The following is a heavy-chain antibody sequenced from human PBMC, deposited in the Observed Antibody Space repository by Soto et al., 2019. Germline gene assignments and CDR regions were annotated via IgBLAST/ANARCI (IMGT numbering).Heavy chain of an antibody. Sequence: ASVKVSCKASGYTFTSYYMHWVRQAPGQGLEWMGIINPSGGSTSYAQKFQGRVTMTRDTSTSTVYMELSSLRSEDTATYYCARAYKGIAVAATGYPRTLGYYYGMDVWGQGTTVTVSS. V-gene: IGHV1-46*01. J-gene: IGHJ6*02. CDR3: ARAYKGIAVAATGYPRTLGYYYGMDV. D-gene: IGHD6-19*01. CDR1: GYTFTSYY. CDR2: INPSGGST.